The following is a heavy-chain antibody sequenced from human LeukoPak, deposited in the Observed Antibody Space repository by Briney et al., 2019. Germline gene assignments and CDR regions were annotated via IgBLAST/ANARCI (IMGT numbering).Heavy chain of an antibody. CDR2: IYHSGTT. J-gene: IGHJ4*02. Sequence: SGTLSLTCAVPGGYISSFYWWSWVRQPPGKGLEWIGEIYHSGTTNSNPSLKSRVAISVDKSNNQFSLRLSSVTAADAAVYYCARMVYDTSGYYPSFDYWGQGTLVTVSS. CDR3: ARMVYDTSGYYPSFDY. D-gene: IGHD3-22*01. CDR1: GGYISSFYW. V-gene: IGHV4-4*02.